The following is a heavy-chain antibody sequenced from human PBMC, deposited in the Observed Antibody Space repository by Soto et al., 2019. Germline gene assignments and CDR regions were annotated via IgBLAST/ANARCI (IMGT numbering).Heavy chain of an antibody. J-gene: IGHJ6*03. CDR1: GGSISSYY. CDR3: ASHGYYYGSGSYPYYYYMDV. V-gene: IGHV4-59*08. Sequence: SETLSLTCTVSGGSISSYYWSWIRQPPGKGLEWIGYIYYSGSTNYNPSLKSRVTISVDTSKNQFSLKLSSVTAADTAVYYCASHGYYYGSGSYPYYYYMDVWGKGTTVTVSS. CDR2: IYYSGST. D-gene: IGHD3-10*01.